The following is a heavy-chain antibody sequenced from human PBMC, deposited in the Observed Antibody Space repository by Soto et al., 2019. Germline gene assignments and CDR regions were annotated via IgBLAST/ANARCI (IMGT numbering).Heavy chain of an antibody. CDR1: GYTFTGYY. CDR2: IHPNLGGT. V-gene: IGHV1-2*02. CDR3: ARCRKSFRTGSPMDDYGMDV. Sequence: ASVKVSCKASGYTFTGYYIHWVRQAPGQGLEWMGWIHPNLGGTDHAQKFQGRVTLTRDTSVNTAYMELSNLTSDDTAIYYCARCRKSFRTGSPMDDYGMDVWGQGTTVTVSS. D-gene: IGHD3-9*01. J-gene: IGHJ6*02.